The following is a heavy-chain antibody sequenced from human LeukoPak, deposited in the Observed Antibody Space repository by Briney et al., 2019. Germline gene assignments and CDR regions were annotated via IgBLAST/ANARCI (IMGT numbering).Heavy chain of an antibody. J-gene: IGHJ3*02. CDR3: AKDSGQWLPHDAFDI. CDR2: ISYDGSNK. V-gene: IGHV3-30*18. Sequence: GRSLRLSCAASGFTFSSYGMHWVRQAPGKGLEWVAVISYDGSNKYYADSVKGRFTISRDNSKNTLYLQMNSLRAEDTAVYYCAKDSGQWLPHDAFDIWGQGTMVTVSS. D-gene: IGHD6-19*01. CDR1: GFTFSSYG.